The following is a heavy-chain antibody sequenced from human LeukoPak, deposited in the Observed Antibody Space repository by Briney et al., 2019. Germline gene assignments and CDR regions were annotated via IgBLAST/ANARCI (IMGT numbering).Heavy chain of an antibody. CDR2: IWYDGSNK. CDR1: GFTFSSYG. J-gene: IGHJ4*02. Sequence: GRSLRLSCAASGFTFSSYGMHWVRQAPGKGLEWVAVIWYDGSNKYYADSVKGRFTISRDNSKNTLYLQMNSLRAEDTAVYYCARAEPGYCSGGSCYSNPFDYWGQGTLVTVSS. V-gene: IGHV3-33*01. D-gene: IGHD2-15*01. CDR3: ARAEPGYCSGGSCYSNPFDY.